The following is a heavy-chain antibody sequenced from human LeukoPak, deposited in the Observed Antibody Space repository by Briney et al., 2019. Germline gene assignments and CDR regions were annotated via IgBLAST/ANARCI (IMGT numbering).Heavy chain of an antibody. CDR1: GGSIGSYY. Sequence: SETLSLTCTVSGGSIGSYYWSWIRQSPGKGLECIGYIHYTGSTNYNPSLKSRVTISVETSKNQFSLKLKSVTAADTAVYYCARGGYYGSGNDFRFDPWGQGTLVTVSS. J-gene: IGHJ5*02. CDR3: ARGGYYGSGNDFRFDP. D-gene: IGHD3-10*01. V-gene: IGHV4-59*01. CDR2: IHYTGST.